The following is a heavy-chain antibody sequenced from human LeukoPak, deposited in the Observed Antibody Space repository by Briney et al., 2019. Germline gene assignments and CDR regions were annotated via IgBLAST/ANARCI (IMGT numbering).Heavy chain of an antibody. CDR2: INPNSGGT. D-gene: IGHD6-19*01. V-gene: IGHV1-2*06. CDR1: GYTFTGYY. Sequence: ASVKVPCKASGYTFTGYYMHWVRQAPGQGLEWMGRINPNSGGTNYAQKFQGRVTMTRDTSTSTVYMELSSLRSEDTAVYYCARDLGSSGWYTPYWGQGTLVTVSS. CDR3: ARDLGSSGWYTPY. J-gene: IGHJ4*02.